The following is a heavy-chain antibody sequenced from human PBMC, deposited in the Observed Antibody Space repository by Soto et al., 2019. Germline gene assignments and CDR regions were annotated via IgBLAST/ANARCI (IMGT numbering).Heavy chain of an antibody. Sequence: QVLLQESGPGLVTPSETLSLTCTVSGGSISTDHWSWIRQPPGKGLEWIGYAYDSGSTNYNPSLETRLTIAXVTXKXPFSLRLTSVTAADTAVYYCARLRSSYSSSWYYFDSWGQGTRVTVSS. V-gene: IGHV4-59*01. CDR2: AYDSGST. J-gene: IGHJ4*02. CDR1: GGSISTDH. CDR3: ARLRSSYSSSWYYFDS. D-gene: IGHD6-13*01.